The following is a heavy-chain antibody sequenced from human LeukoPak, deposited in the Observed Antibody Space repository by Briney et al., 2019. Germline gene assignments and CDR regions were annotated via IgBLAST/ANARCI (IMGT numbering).Heavy chain of an antibody. Sequence: SETLSLTCTVSGGSISSYYWSWIRQPPGKGLEWIGYIYYSGSTNYNPSLKSRVTISVDTSKNQFSLKLSSVTAADTAVYYCARHIPSTMVGMDVWGQGTTVTVSS. CDR2: IYYSGST. CDR3: ARHIPSTMVGMDV. V-gene: IGHV4-59*08. CDR1: GGSISSYY. J-gene: IGHJ6*02. D-gene: IGHD3-10*01.